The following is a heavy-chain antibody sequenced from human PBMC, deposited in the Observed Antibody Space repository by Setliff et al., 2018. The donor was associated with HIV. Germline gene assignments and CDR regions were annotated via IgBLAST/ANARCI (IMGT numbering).Heavy chain of an antibody. J-gene: IGHJ3*02. V-gene: IGHV3-21*01. CDR2: ISRTGSYI. CDR1: GFTFSSYS. CDR3: ARGFVLRFLEWSMPDAFDI. D-gene: IGHD3-3*01. Sequence: ETLRLSCAASGFTFSSYSMNWVRQAPGKGLEWVSFISRTGSYIYYADSLKGRFTISRDNAKNSLYLQMNSLRAEDTAVYYCARGFVLRFLEWSMPDAFDIWGQGTMVTVS.